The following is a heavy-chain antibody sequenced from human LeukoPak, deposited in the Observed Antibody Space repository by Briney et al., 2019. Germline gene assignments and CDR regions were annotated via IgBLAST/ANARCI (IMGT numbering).Heavy chain of an antibody. D-gene: IGHD6-19*01. V-gene: IGHV3-7*05. J-gene: IGHJ4*02. CDR3: ASPYSSGWYGGFNF. Sequence: QPGGSLRLSCAVSGFTFSTYWMRWVRQAPGKGREWVANMKQDGNKKYYADSVKGRFTISRDNAKNTLCLQMNSLRAEDTAVYYCASPYSSGWYGGFNFWGTGTLVTVAS. CDR2: MKQDGNKK. CDR1: GFTFSTYW.